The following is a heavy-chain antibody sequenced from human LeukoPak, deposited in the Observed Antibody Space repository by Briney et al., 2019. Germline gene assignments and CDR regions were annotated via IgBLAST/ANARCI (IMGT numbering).Heavy chain of an antibody. Sequence: GGSLRLSCAACGFILSGYWMRWVRQARGKGGEWVANIKQDTRATYSVDSVNGRFPISRDNANNSLYLQMNSLRAEDTAVYYCARDIDRYYADYWGQGTLVTVSS. D-gene: IGHD2-21*01. CDR1: GFILSGYW. J-gene: IGHJ4*02. CDR3: ARDIDRYYADY. V-gene: IGHV3-7*01. CDR2: IKQDTRAT.